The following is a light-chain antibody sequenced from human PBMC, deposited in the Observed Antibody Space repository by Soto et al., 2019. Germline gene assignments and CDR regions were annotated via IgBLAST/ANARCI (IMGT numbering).Light chain of an antibody. V-gene: IGKV3-15*01. J-gene: IGKJ1*01. CDR2: GAS. Sequence: EIVMTQSPATLSVSAGERATLSCRASQSVSSNLDWYQQKPGQAPRLLIYGASTRATGIPARLSGSGSGTEVTLITSNVQSEDFAVYYCQQYNNWPWWTFGQGTKVEIK. CDR3: QQYNNWPWWT. CDR1: QSVSSN.